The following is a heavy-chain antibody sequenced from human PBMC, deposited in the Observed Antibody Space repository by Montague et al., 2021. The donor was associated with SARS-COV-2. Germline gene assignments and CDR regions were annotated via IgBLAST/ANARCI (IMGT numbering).Heavy chain of an antibody. J-gene: IGHJ5*01. Sequence: SLRLSCAASGFTFSDYYMSWIRQAPGKGLEWVSYISTSGNTTHYADSVKGRFTISRDNAKNSLYLQMKSLRADDTADYYCARWDFVVVPGAVSGWFDSWGEGTLVTVSS. CDR3: ARWDFVVVPGAVSGWFDS. CDR1: GFTFSDYY. CDR2: ISTSGNTT. D-gene: IGHD2-2*01. V-gene: IGHV3-11*01.